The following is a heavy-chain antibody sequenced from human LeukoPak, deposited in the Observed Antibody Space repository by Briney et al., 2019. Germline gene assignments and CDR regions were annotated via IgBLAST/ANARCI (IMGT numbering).Heavy chain of an antibody. CDR3: ASLSPLFDY. V-gene: IGHV3-30*03. J-gene: IGHJ4*02. CDR1: GFTFSSYG. CDR2: ISYDGSNK. Sequence: GRSLRLSCAASGFTFSSYGMHWVRQAPGKGLGWVAVISYDGSNKYYADSVKGRFTISRDNSKNTLYLQMNSLRAEDAAVYYCASLSPLFDYWGQGTLVTVSS.